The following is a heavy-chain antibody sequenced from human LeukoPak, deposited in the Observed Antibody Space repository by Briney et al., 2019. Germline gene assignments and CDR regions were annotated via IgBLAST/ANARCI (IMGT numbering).Heavy chain of an antibody. CDR3: ASTQTFDY. V-gene: IGHV3-7*05. Sequence: GGSLRLSCVVSGFTFSIYWVRWVRQASGKGLEWVANIKQYGIETNYGDSVKGRFTISRDNAKNSLFLQMNSLRVEDTAVYYCASTQTFDYWGQGTLVTVSS. CDR2: IKQYGIET. J-gene: IGHJ4*02. CDR1: GFTFSIYW.